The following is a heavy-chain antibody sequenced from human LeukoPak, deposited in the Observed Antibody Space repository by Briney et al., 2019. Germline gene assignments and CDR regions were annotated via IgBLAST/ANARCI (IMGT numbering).Heavy chain of an antibody. CDR3: ARDLYYVYVWGSYRAFDY. CDR2: IIPIFGTA. Sequence: ASVKVSCKASARTFSSYAISWVRQAPGQWLEWMGGIIPIFGTANYDQKFQGRVTITADESTSTAYMELSSLRSEDTAVYYCARDLYYVYVWGSYRAFDYWGQGTLVTVSS. CDR1: ARTFSSYA. D-gene: IGHD3-16*02. V-gene: IGHV1-69*01. J-gene: IGHJ4*02.